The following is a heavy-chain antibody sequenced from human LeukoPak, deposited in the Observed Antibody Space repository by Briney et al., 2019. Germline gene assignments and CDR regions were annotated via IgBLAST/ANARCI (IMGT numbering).Heavy chain of an antibody. V-gene: IGHV3-21*01. Sequence: GGSLRLSCAASGFTFSSYSMNWVRQAPGKGLEWVSSISSSSSYIYYADSVKGRFTISRDNSKNTLYLQMNSLRAEDTAVYYCARRDGYNPGSYDAFDIWGQGTMVTVSS. CDR1: GFTFSSYS. D-gene: IGHD5-24*01. CDR3: ARRDGYNPGSYDAFDI. CDR2: ISSSSSYI. J-gene: IGHJ3*02.